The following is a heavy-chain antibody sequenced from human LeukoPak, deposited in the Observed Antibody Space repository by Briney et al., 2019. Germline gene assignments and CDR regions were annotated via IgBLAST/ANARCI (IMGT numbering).Heavy chain of an antibody. CDR1: GGSFSGYY. J-gene: IGHJ5*02. D-gene: IGHD4-4*01. CDR3: ARGRYSNYVRLQVVNWFDP. Sequence: PSETLSLACAVYGGSFSGYYWSWIRQPPGKGLEWIGEINHSGSTNYNPSLKSRVTISVDTSKNQFSLKLSSVTAADTAVYYCARGRYSNYVRLQVVNWFDPWGQGTLVTVSS. V-gene: IGHV4-34*01. CDR2: INHSGST.